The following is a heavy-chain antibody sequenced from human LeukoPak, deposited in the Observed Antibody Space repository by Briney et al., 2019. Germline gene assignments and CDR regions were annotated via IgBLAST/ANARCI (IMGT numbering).Heavy chain of an antibody. CDR3: ARTPRGGYSNRAFGGSPDGLYFGYMDV. CDR2: INPNSGGT. CDR1: GYTFTGYY. V-gene: IGHV1-2*02. J-gene: IGHJ6*03. Sequence: ASVKVSCKASGYTFTGYYMHWVRQAPGQGLEWMGWINPNSGGTNYAQKFQGRVTMTRDTSISTAYMELSRLRSDDTAVYYCARTPRGGYSNRAFGGSPDGLYFGYMDVWGKGTTVTVSS. D-gene: IGHD4-11*01.